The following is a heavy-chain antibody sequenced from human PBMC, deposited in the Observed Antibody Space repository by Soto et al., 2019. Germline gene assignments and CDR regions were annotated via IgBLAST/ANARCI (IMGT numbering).Heavy chain of an antibody. CDR3: EKVGSGCYSAHS. V-gene: IGHV3-23*01. J-gene: IGHJ4*02. CDR2: ISFSGVNR. Sequence: EVQLLESGGGLVQPGGSLRLSCAASGFTFSSYAMNWVRQAPGKGLEWVSTISFSGVNRHYADSVKGRFTISRDNSKNKLSLQMNSLRAEDTAIYYCEKVGSGCYSAHSWGQGTLVTVSS. CDR1: GFTFSSYA. D-gene: IGHD3-10*01.